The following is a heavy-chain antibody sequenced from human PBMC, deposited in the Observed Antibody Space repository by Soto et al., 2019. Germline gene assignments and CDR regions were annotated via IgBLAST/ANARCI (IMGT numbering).Heavy chain of an antibody. V-gene: IGHV3-11*06. CDR3: TRLDVMITGVFDI. CDR1: GFTFSDYY. D-gene: IGHD3-16*01. J-gene: IGHJ4*01. CDR2: ISSSSSYR. Sequence: GGSLRLSCAASGFTFSDYYISWIRQAPGKGLEWVSYISSSSSYRNYAASVKGRFTISRDNAKNSLYLQMNSLRAEETAVYYGTRLDVMITGVFDIWGQGTLVTVSS.